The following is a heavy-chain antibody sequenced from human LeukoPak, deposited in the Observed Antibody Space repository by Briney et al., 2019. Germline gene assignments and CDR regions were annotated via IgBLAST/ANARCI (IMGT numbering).Heavy chain of an antibody. CDR1: GGSFSGYY. V-gene: IGHV3-7*03. Sequence: PSETLSLTCAVYGGSFSGYYWSWIRQPPGKGLEWVVNIQDGSDKYYVDSVKGRFTISRDNAKNSLYLQMNSLRAEDTAVYYCARCFDIWGQGTMVTVSS. CDR2: IQDGSDK. J-gene: IGHJ3*02. CDR3: ARCFDI.